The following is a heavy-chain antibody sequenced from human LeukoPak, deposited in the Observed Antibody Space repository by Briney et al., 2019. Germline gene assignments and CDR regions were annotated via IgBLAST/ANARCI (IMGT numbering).Heavy chain of an antibody. V-gene: IGHV1-2*02. CDR3: ARDRVGIAAAGVYY. CDR1: GYTFTGYY. J-gene: IGHJ4*02. D-gene: IGHD6-13*01. CDR2: INPNSGGT. Sequence: ASVKVSCKASGYTFTGYYMHWVRQAPGQGLEWMGWINPNSGGTNYAQKFQGGVTMTRDTSISTAYMELSRLRSDDTAVYYCARDRVGIAAAGVYYWGQGTLVTVSS.